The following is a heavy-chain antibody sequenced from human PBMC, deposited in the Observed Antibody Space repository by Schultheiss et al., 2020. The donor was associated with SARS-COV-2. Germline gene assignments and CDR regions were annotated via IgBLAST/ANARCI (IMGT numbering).Heavy chain of an antibody. D-gene: IGHD2-15*01. CDR1: GGSISSYY. CDR2: IYYGGTI. V-gene: IGHV4-59*01. CDR3: ARAVGPTGGMDV. Sequence: SQTLSLTCTVSGGSISSYYWSWIRQPPGKGLEWIGYIYYGGTITYSPSLKSRVTISVDTSKNQFSLKLSSVTAADTAVYYCARAVGPTGGMDVWGQGTTVTVSS. J-gene: IGHJ6*02.